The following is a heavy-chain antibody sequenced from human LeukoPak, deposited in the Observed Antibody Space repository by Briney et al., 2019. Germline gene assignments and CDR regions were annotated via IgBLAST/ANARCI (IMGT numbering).Heavy chain of an antibody. V-gene: IGHV3-30-3*01. CDR1: GFTFSSYA. J-gene: IGHJ4*02. D-gene: IGHD6-19*01. Sequence: GGSLRLSCAASGFTFSSYAMHWVRQAPGKGLEWLAVMSYDGSNKYNADSVKGRFTISRDNSRNTLYLQMNSLRAEDTAVYSCARAPSSGWYYDYWGQGTLVTVSS. CDR3: ARAPSSGWYYDY. CDR2: MSYDGSNK.